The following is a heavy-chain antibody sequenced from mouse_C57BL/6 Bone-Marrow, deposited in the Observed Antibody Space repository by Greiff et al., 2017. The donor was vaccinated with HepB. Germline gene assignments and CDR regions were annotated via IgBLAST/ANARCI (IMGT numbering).Heavy chain of an antibody. V-gene: IGHV5-4*01. CDR1: GFTFSSYA. CDR3: ARERGRFITTVVATGFDC. J-gene: IGHJ2*01. D-gene: IGHD1-1*01. Sequence: EVKLMESGGGLVKPGGSLKLSCAASGFTFSSYAMSWVRQTPEKRLEWVATISDGGSYTYYPDNVKGRFTISRDNAKNNLYLQMSHLKSEDTAMYYCARERGRFITTVVATGFDCWGQGTTLTVSS. CDR2: ISDGGSYT.